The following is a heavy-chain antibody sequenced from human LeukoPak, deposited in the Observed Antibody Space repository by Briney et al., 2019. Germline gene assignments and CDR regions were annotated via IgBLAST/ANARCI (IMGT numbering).Heavy chain of an antibody. J-gene: IGHJ3*02. Sequence: GASVKVSCKASGGTFSSYAISWVRQAPGQGLEWMGGIIPIFGTANYAQKYQGRVTITADKSTSTAYMELSSLRSEDTAVYYCARTRFGDAFDIWGQGTMVTVSS. V-gene: IGHV1-69*06. CDR2: IIPIFGTA. CDR3: ARTRFGDAFDI. CDR1: GGTFSSYA. D-gene: IGHD3-16*01.